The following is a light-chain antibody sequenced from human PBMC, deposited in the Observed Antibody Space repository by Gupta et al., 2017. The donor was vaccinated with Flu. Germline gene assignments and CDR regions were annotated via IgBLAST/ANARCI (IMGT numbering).Light chain of an antibody. Sequence: LTHSPATLPLSPGKRATLPCRASQTVNSLLACYQTKPGKAPRPLLYEASNRVTGIPARFSGSGSGTDFTLTISSLEPEDFAVYYCQQRGKWLLTFGGGTKVEI. V-gene: IGKV3-11*01. CDR1: QTVNSL. J-gene: IGKJ4*01. CDR3: QQRGKWLLT. CDR2: EAS.